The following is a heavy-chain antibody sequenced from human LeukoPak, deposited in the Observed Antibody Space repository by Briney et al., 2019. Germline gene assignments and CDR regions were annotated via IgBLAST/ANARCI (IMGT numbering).Heavy chain of an antibody. D-gene: IGHD6-6*01. CDR1: GGSISSYY. J-gene: IGHJ3*02. V-gene: IGHV4-59*01. CDR3: ARGPLSSSFAFDI. CDR2: IYYSGST. Sequence: SETLSLTCTVSGGSISSYYWSWIRQPPGKGLEWIGYIYYSGSTNYNPSLKSRVTISVDTSKNQFSLKLSSVTAADTAVYYCARGPLSSSFAFDIWGQGTMVTVSS.